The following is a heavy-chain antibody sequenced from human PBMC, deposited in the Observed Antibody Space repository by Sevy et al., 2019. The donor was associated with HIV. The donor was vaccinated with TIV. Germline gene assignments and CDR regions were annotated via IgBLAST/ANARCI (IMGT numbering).Heavy chain of an antibody. V-gene: IGHV1-69*13. J-gene: IGHJ3*02. Sequence: ASVKVSCKASGGTFSSYAISWVRQAPGQGLEWMGGIIPIFGTANYAQKFQGRVTITADESTSTAYMELSSLRSEDTAVYYGARGGDLFGSAFDIWGQGTMVTVSS. CDR3: ARGGDLFGSAFDI. D-gene: IGHD3-16*01. CDR2: IIPIFGTA. CDR1: GGTFSSYA.